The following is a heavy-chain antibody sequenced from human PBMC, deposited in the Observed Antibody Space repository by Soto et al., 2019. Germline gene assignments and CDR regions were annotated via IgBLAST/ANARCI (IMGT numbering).Heavy chain of an antibody. CDR1: GGTFSTYA. Sequence: SVKVSCKTSGGTFSTYAIYWVRPAPGQGLEWMGAIIPLFGTADYAQKSQGRVTITADESTSTASMELSSLRSEDTAVYYCARPKGSYSSGYYYFDYWGQGTLVTVSS. D-gene: IGHD6-19*01. CDR2: IIPLFGTA. CDR3: ARPKGSYSSGYYYFDY. J-gene: IGHJ4*02. V-gene: IGHV1-69*13.